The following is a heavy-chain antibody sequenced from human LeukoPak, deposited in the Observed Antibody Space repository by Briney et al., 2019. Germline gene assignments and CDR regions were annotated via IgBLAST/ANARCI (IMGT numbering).Heavy chain of an antibody. V-gene: IGHV4-38-2*01. CDR3: ARNGTNNYFDY. D-gene: IGHD2-2*01. Sequence: SETLSLTCAVSGFSISSGYCWGWIRQPPGKGLEWIGSIYHSGSTHYNPSLKSRVTISVDTSKNQFSLKLSSVTAADTAVYYCARNGTNNYFDYWGQGTLVTVSS. CDR2: IYHSGST. J-gene: IGHJ4*02. CDR1: GFSISSGYC.